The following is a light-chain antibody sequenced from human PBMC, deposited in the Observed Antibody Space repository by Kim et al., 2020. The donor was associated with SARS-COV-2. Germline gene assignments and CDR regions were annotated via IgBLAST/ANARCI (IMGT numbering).Light chain of an antibody. CDR3: SSYTSSSTVV. Sequence: GQSVTISCTGTSSDVGSYNRVSWYQQPPGTAPKLMIYEVSNRPSGVPDRFSASKSGNTASLTISGLQAEDEADYYCSSYTSSSTVVFGGGTQLTVL. CDR2: EVS. CDR1: SSDVGSYNR. V-gene: IGLV2-18*02. J-gene: IGLJ2*01.